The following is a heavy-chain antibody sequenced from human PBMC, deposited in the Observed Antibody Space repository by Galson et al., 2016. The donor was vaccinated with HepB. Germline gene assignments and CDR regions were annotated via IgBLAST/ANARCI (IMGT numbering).Heavy chain of an antibody. CDR2: IYYSGST. CDR1: GGSISSSSYY. CDR3: ATTPTDLRYFDSLLN. V-gene: IGHV4-39*01. J-gene: IGHJ4*02. D-gene: IGHD3-9*01. Sequence: SETLSLTCTVSGGSISSSSYYWGWIRQPPGKGLEWIGSIYYSGSTYYNPSLKSRVTISVDTSKNQFSLKLNSVTAADTAVYYCATTPTDLRYFDSLLNWGQGTLVTVSS.